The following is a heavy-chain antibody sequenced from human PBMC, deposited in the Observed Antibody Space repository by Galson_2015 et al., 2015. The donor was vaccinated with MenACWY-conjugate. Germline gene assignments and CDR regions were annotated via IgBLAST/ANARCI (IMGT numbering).Heavy chain of an antibody. J-gene: IGHJ6*02. CDR2: IDPSGGST. Sequence: SVKVSCKASGSTFTSYYMHWVRQAPGQGLEWMGIIDPSGGSTSYAQKFQGRVTMTRDTSASTVYMELSSLRSEDTAVYYCARGDDILTGYLGSMDVWGQGTTVTVSS. CDR1: GSTFTSYY. V-gene: IGHV1-46*03. D-gene: IGHD3-9*01. CDR3: ARGDDILTGYLGSMDV.